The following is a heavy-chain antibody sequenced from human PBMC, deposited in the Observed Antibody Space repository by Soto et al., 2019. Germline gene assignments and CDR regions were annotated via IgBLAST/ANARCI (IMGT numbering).Heavy chain of an antibody. CDR2: MNPNSGNT. CDR3: ARAQAQEYSEAFDI. V-gene: IGHV1-8*01. CDR1: GYTFASYD. Sequence: ASVKVSCKASGYTFASYDINWVRQATGQGLEWMGWMNPNSGNTGYAQKFQGRVTMTRYTSISTAYMELSSLRSEDTAVYYCARAQAQEYSEAFDIWGQGTMVTVSS. J-gene: IGHJ3*02. D-gene: IGHD2-15*01.